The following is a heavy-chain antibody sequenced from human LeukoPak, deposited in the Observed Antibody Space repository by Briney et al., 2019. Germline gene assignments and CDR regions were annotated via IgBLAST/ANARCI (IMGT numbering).Heavy chain of an antibody. D-gene: IGHD1-1*01. CDR2: IRYDGSDK. CDR1: GFTFSTYG. Sequence: QPGGSLRLSCGASGFTFSTYGMPWVRQAPGKGLEWVAFIRYDGSDKYYADSVKGRFTISRDNSKNTLYLQMNSLRAEDTAVYFCAKDKDPWKSTSISDFDYWGQGTLVTVSS. V-gene: IGHV3-30*02. J-gene: IGHJ4*02. CDR3: AKDKDPWKSTSISDFDY.